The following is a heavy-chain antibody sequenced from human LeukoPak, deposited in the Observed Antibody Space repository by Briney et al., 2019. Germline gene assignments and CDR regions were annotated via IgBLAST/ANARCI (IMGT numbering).Heavy chain of an antibody. CDR1: GDSNSRQD. D-gene: IGHD5-12*01. J-gene: IGHJ4*02. V-gene: IGHV4-59*11. Sequence: SETLSLPCTLSGDSNSRQDWVCLRRPPGKGLEWIGYIYYSGSTNYNPSLKSRVTISVDTSKNQFSLELSAVTAAATAVYYCARGIPAHTGYHGVHYIGHWGQGTLVTVSS. CDR2: IYYSGST. CDR3: ARGIPAHTGYHGVHYIGH.